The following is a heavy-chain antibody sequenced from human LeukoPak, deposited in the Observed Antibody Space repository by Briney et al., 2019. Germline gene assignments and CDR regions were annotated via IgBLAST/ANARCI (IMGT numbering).Heavy chain of an antibody. J-gene: IGHJ6*03. Sequence: SVKVSCKASGYTFTGYYMHWVRQAPGQGLEWMGGIIPIFGTANYAQKFQGRVTITADESTSTAYMELSSLRSEDTAVYYCARDVKYGSGSYYFGYMDVWGKGTTVTISS. D-gene: IGHD3-10*01. CDR2: IIPIFGTA. V-gene: IGHV1-69*13. CDR1: GYTFTGYY. CDR3: ARDVKYGSGSYYFGYMDV.